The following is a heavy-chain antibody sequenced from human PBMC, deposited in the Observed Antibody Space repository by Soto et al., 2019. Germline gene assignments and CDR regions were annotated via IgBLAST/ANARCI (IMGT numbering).Heavy chain of an antibody. D-gene: IGHD4-17*01. J-gene: IGHJ4*02. Sequence: ASVKVSCKASGYTFTNYYMHWVRQAPGQGLEWMGMISPSGDGTWYAQKFQGRVTMTNDMSTSAAYMDLSYLRSEDTALYFCAKDGGHYGDLDYWGQGTLVTVSS. CDR2: ISPSGDGT. CDR3: AKDGGHYGDLDY. V-gene: IGHV1-46*01. CDR1: GYTFTNYY.